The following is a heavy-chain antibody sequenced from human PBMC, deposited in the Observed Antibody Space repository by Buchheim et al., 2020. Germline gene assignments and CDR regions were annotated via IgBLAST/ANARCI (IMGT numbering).Heavy chain of an antibody. CDR3: VRGGTSDWFDP. Sequence: QLQLQESGSGLVKPSQTLSLTCAISGGSISSDTYSWSWIRQPPGKGLEWIGYIYHSGGTYYNPSLRSRVTISVDRSQNQFSLRLTSVTAADTAIYYCVRGGTSDWFDPWGRGTL. V-gene: IGHV4-30-2*01. CDR1: GGSISSDTYS. CDR2: IYHSGGT. J-gene: IGHJ5*02.